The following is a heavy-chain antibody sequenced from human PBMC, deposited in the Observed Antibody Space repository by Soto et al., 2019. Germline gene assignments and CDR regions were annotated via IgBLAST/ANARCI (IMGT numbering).Heavy chain of an antibody. Sequence: TSETLSLTCTVSGVSISSGDYYWGWTRQYPGKGLEWIGCIHHSGNTYYNPSLRSRLTISLDPSQNQFSLKLSSVTAADTAVYYCARTVLIWGQGTLVTVSS. J-gene: IGHJ4*02. V-gene: IGHV4-31*03. D-gene: IGHD4-4*01. CDR1: GVSISSGDYY. CDR2: IHHSGNT. CDR3: ARTVLI.